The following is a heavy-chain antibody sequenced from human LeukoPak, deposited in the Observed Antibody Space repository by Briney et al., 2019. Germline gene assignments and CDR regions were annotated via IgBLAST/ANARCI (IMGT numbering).Heavy chain of an antibody. CDR2: INPNSGGT. V-gene: IGHV1-2*02. D-gene: IGHD3-22*01. J-gene: IGHJ4*02. CDR3: AKTGDYYDSSGYYYDN. Sequence: APVKVSCKASGYTFTGYYMHWVRQAPGQGLEWMGWINPNSGGTNYAQKFQGRVTMTRDTSISTAYMELSRLRSDDTAVYYCAKTGDYYDSSGYYYDNWGQGTLVTVSS. CDR1: GYTFTGYY.